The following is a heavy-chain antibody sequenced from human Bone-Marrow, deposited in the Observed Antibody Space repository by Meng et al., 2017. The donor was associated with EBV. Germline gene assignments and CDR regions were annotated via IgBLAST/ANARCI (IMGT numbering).Heavy chain of an antibody. CDR2: IIPIFGTA. D-gene: IGHD1-26*01. Sequence: VQGLQSGAEVKKPRSSVKASCRASGGTFRVDAVSWVRQAPGQGLEWMGGIIPIFGTANYAQKFQGRVTITADKSTSTAYMELSSLRSEDTAVYYCASTRGIWYDFDYWGQGTLVTVSS. CDR3: ASTRGIWYDFDY. V-gene: IGHV1-69*06. CDR1: GGTFRVDA. J-gene: IGHJ4*02.